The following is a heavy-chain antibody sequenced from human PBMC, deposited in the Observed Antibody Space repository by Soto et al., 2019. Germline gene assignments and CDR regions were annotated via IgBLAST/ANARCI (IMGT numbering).Heavy chain of an antibody. CDR1: GYTFTSYY. V-gene: IGHV1-46*01. Sequence: QVQLVQSGAEVKTPGASVKVSCTASGYTFTSYYMHWVRQTPGQGLELMGIINPSGGSTSYAQKFQGIFTMTRETSTSTVYMELSSMRSEDTSVYYCARAYGGNSRGYYFAYCGQGTLVTVSS. J-gene: IGHJ4*02. CDR3: ARAYGGNSRGYYFAY. D-gene: IGHD4-17*01. CDR2: INPSGGST.